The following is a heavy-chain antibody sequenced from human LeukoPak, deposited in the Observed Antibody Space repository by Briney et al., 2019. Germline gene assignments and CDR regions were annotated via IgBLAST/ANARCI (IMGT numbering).Heavy chain of an antibody. V-gene: IGHV3-30*02. D-gene: IGHD6-13*01. CDR1: GFTFSSYG. CDR2: IRYDGSNK. CDR3: AKDGPYSSSWYVNDY. J-gene: IGHJ4*02. Sequence: PGGSLRPSCAASGFTFSSYGMHWVRQAPGKGLEWVAFIRYDGSNKYYADSVKGRFTISRDNSKNTLYLQMNSLRAEDTAVYYCAKDGPYSSSWYVNDYWGQGTLVTVSS.